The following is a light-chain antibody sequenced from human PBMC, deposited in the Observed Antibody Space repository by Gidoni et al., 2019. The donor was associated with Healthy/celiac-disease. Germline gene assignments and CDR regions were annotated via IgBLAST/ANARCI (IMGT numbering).Light chain of an antibody. Sequence: YALPQPPSVSVAPGQTARFTCGGNNIGSKNVHWYQQKPAQAPVLVVYYDSDRPSGRPERFSGSNTWSTATLTVSRVEAGDEAAYYCRVWDNSSDRPREVFGGGTKLTVL. J-gene: IGLJ2*01. V-gene: IGLV3-21*02. CDR2: YDS. CDR1: NIGSKN. CDR3: RVWDNSSDRPREV.